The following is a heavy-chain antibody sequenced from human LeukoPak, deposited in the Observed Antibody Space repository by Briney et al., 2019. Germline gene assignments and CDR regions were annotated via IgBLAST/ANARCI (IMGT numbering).Heavy chain of an antibody. CDR1: GFTFNRYR. V-gene: IGHV3-30*04. D-gene: IGHD3-22*01. J-gene: IGHJ3*02. CDR2: ISYDGRYQ. Sequence: GGSLRLSCAASGFTFNRYRMHWVRQAPGKGLEWVAVISYDGRYQFYADSVKGRFTVSRDNSKNTLFLQMNSLRAEDTAVYHRARMITDFDGSGHDIQRGAFDIWGQGTMVTVS. CDR3: ARMITDFDGSGHDIQRGAFDI.